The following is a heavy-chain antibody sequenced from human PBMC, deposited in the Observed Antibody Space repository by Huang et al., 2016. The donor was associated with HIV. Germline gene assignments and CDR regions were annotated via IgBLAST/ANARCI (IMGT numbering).Heavy chain of an antibody. V-gene: IGHV4-4*07. D-gene: IGHD2-2*01. J-gene: IGHJ6*02. Sequence: QVQLQESGPGLVTPSETLSLTCTVSGGSISTYYWSWIRQSAGKGLEWIGRFYTSGNTNDNPSLRSRVTMSVDTSKNQFSLRLTSVTAADTAVYYCARENEFCGSTNCHHYYYGLDVWGQGTTVTVSS. CDR3: ARENEFCGSTNCHHYYYGLDV. CDR1: GGSISTYY. CDR2: FYTSGNT.